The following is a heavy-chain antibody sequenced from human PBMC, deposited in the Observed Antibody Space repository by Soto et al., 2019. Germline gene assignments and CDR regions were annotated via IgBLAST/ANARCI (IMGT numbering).Heavy chain of an antibody. J-gene: IGHJ4*02. Sequence: GSSVKVSCKASGYTFTTYPRHWVRPAPGQRLEWIGWINAGNGNTKYSQKFQGRVTMTRDTSTSTVYMELSSLRSEDTAVCCCARGGQLRYLDWLLDYWGQGTLVTVSS. D-gene: IGHD3-9*01. V-gene: IGHV1-3*01. CDR3: ARGGQLRYLDWLLDY. CDR2: INAGNGNT. CDR1: GYTFTTYP.